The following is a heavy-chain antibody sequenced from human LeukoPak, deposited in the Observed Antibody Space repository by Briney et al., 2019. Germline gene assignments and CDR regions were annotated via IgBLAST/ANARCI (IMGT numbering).Heavy chain of an antibody. CDR2: IIPIFGTA. J-gene: IGHJ5*02. D-gene: IGHD5-18*01. V-gene: IGHV1-69*13. Sequence: SVKVSSKASGGTFSSYAISWERQAPGQGLEWMGGIIPIFGTANYAQKFQGRVTITADESTSAAYMELSSLRSEDTAVYYCAQGSYGSPDWFDPWGQGTLVTVSS. CDR3: AQGSYGSPDWFDP. CDR1: GGTFSSYA.